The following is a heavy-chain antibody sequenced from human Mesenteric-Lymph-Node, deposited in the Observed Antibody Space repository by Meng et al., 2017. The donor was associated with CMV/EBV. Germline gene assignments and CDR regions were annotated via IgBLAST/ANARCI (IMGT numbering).Heavy chain of an antibody. CDR3: ARELYASGVGGFFDY. CDR1: GYTFTSNY. Sequence: ASVKVSCKASGYTFTSNYMHWVRQAPGQGREWMGIIKSSGGSTSYAQKFQGRVTMTRDTSTSTVYMEVSSLRSGDTAVYFCARELYASGVGGFFDYWGQGTLVTVSS. D-gene: IGHD3-10*01. CDR2: IKSSGGST. J-gene: IGHJ4*02. V-gene: IGHV1-46*01.